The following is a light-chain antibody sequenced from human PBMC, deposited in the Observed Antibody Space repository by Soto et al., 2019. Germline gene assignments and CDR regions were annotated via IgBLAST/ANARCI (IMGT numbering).Light chain of an antibody. Sequence: RVMTQSPDTLSVSPGERATLSCRASETVRSNLAWYQQKPGQAPRLLIYAASTSATGIPARFIGNGSGTEFSLTISSMQSEDFAVYYCEYYNNRLTLGQGAKVDI. J-gene: IGKJ1*01. V-gene: IGKV3D-15*01. CDR1: ETVRSN. CDR3: EYYNNRLT. CDR2: AAS.